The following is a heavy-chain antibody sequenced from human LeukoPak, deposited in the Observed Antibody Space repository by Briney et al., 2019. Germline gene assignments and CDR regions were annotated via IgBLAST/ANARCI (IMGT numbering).Heavy chain of an antibody. V-gene: IGHV3-74*01. J-gene: IGHJ4*02. CDR2: IDSDGNST. Sequence: GGSLRLSCAASGFTFSSYDMSWVRQAPGKGLGWVCRIDSDGNSTAYADPVKGRFTISRDNAKNTLYLQMRSLRVEDTAVYYCASEGTSGTTWGPDYWGQGTLVTVSS. CDR1: GFTFSSYD. D-gene: IGHD1-1*01. CDR3: ASEGTSGTTWGPDY.